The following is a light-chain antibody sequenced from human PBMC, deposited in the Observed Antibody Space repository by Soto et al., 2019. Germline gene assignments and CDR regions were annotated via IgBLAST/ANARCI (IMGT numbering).Light chain of an antibody. CDR3: QQDDDSGWT. Sequence: IVLTQSPGTLSSSPWERATLSCRASQSVSTNNLAWYQQRPGRAPRLLIYAASRRATGIPDRFSGSGSGTDFTLTISRLEPEDLAVYYCQQDDDSGWTFGQGTKVDI. CDR1: QSVSTNN. V-gene: IGKV3-20*01. CDR2: AAS. J-gene: IGKJ1*01.